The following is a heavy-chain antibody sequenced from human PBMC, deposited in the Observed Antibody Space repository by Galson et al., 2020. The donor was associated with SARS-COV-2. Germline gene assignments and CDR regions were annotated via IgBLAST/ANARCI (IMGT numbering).Heavy chain of an antibody. V-gene: IGHV4-34*01. J-gene: IGHJ6*04. CDR1: GGSFSAYY. CDR2: IYHSGRT. Sequence: SETLSLTCTVYGGSFSAYYWSWIRQPPGKGLEWIGDIYHSGRTNYNPSLKSRVNISVDTSKNQFSLNLCSVTAADAAVYYCARAPTSSGFLYDYYYGMDVWDKGARVTVSS. CDR3: ARAPTSSGFLYDYYYGMDV. D-gene: IGHD3-22*01.